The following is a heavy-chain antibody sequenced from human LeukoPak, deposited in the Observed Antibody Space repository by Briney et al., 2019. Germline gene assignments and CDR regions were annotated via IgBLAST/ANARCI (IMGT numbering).Heavy chain of an antibody. CDR1: GITFSNYA. J-gene: IGHJ4*02. CDR2: ISGSGAST. D-gene: IGHD2-2*01. Sequence: GGSLRLSCAVSGITFSNYAMSWVRQAPGKGLEWVSAISGSGASTYYADSVKPRCTISRDNSKNSLYLQINSLSAEDTAVYSCVKDLVLGPVGPAARVPGVGLYGAFGNWGRGTLVTVSS. CDR3: VKDLVLGPVGPAARVPGVGLYGAFGN. V-gene: IGHV3-23*01.